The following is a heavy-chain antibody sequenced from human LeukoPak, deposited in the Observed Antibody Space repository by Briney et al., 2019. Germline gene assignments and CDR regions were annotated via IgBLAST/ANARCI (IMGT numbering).Heavy chain of an antibody. CDR3: ARDRSSIAARRTSWYYYYGMDV. Sequence: ASVKVSCKASGYTFTSYYMHWVRQAPGQGLEWMGIINPSGGSTSYAQKFQGRVTMTRDTSTSTVYMELSSLRSEDTAVYYCARDRSSIAARRTSWYYYYGMDVWGQGTTVTVSS. D-gene: IGHD6-6*01. CDR2: INPSGGST. CDR1: GYTFTSYY. J-gene: IGHJ6*02. V-gene: IGHV1-46*01.